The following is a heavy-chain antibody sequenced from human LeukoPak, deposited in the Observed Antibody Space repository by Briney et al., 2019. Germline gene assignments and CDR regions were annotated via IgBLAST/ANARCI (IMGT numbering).Heavy chain of an antibody. V-gene: IGHV1-3*01. CDR2: INAGNGNT. Sequence: ASVKVSCKASGYTFTSYAMHWVRQAPGQRLEWMGWINAGNGNTEYSQKFQGRVTITRDTSASTAYMELSSLRSEDTAVYYCARDGYDILTGCYSGAFDIWGQGTMVTVSS. CDR1: GYTFTSYA. CDR3: ARDGYDILTGCYSGAFDI. D-gene: IGHD3-9*01. J-gene: IGHJ3*02.